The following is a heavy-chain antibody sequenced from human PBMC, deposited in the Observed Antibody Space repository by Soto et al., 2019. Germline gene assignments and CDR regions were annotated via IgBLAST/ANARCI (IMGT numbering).Heavy chain of an antibody. CDR2: IIPILGIA. D-gene: IGHD3-10*01. CDR3: ARGLMVQYNWFDP. CDR1: GGTFSSYT. Sequence: ASVKVSCKASGGTFSSYTISWVRQAPGQGLEWMGRIIPILGIANYAQKFQGRVTITADKSTSTAYMELSSLRSEDTAVYYCARGLMVQYNWFDPWGQGTLVTVSS. J-gene: IGHJ5*02. V-gene: IGHV1-69*02.